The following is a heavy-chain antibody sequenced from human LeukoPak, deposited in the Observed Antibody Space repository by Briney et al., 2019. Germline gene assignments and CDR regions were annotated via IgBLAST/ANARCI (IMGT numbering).Heavy chain of an antibody. CDR1: GGSFSGYY. Sequence: SETLSLTCAVYGGSFSGYYWSWIRQPPGKGLEWIGEINHSGSTNYNPSLKSRVTISVDTSKNQFSLKLSSVTAADTAVYYCARGSGSYYYWGQGTLVTVSS. CDR2: INHSGST. CDR3: ARGSGSYYY. V-gene: IGHV4-34*01. J-gene: IGHJ4*02. D-gene: IGHD1-26*01.